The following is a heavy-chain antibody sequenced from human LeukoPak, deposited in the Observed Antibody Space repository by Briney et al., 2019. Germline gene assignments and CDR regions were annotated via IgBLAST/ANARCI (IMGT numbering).Heavy chain of an antibody. D-gene: IGHD2/OR15-2a*01. CDR3: ARNMVGETTFDY. J-gene: IGHJ4*02. CDR1: GGSISSSNW. CDR2: ISHSGST. Sequence: SETLSLTCAVSGGSISSSNWWSWVRQPPGKGLEWIGEISHSGSTGYNPSLKSRVTISVDKSKNHFSLKLSSVTAADTAVYYCARNMVGETTFDYWGQGTLVTVSS. V-gene: IGHV4-4*02.